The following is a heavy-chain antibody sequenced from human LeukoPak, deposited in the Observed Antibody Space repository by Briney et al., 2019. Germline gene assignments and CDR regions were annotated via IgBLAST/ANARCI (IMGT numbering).Heavy chain of an antibody. CDR1: GFTFSSYS. D-gene: IGHD6-19*01. CDR2: ISTSSSTK. Sequence: PGGSLRLSCAVSGFTFSSYSMNWVRQAPGKGLEWVSFISTSSSTKYYADSVKGRFTISRDNAKNSLYLQMNSLRAEDTAVYYCAREDSGWYVSDYWGQGTLVTVSS. V-gene: IGHV3-48*04. J-gene: IGHJ4*02. CDR3: AREDSGWYVSDY.